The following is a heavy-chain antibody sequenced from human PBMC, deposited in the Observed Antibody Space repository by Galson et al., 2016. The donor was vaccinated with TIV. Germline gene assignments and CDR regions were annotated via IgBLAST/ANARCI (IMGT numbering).Heavy chain of an antibody. D-gene: IGHD2-2*02. CDR3: VKDTRRGCDNSNCYTYNFYFYGLDV. V-gene: IGHV1-18*01. CDR2: ISAYNGNT. J-gene: IGHJ6*02. Sequence: SVKVSCKAFGYTFTSYGITWVRQAPGQGLEWMGWISAYNGNTNYAQKVQGRVTISRDNAKNSLSLQMNSLRAEDTALYYCVKDTRRGCDNSNCYTYNFYFYGLDVWGQGTTVTVS. CDR1: GYTFTSYG.